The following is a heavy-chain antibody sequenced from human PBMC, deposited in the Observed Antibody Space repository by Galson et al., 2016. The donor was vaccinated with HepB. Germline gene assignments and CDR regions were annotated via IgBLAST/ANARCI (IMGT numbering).Heavy chain of an antibody. D-gene: IGHD1-7*01. J-gene: IGHJ4*02. CDR2: IWYDGSNE. CDR3: ARYFSPYRELHYFDY. V-gene: IGHV3-33*01. Sequence: SLRLSCAAPEFIFSHSGLHWVRQAPGKGLEWVALIWYDGSNEFYADSVKGRFTISRDNSKSTVYLQMNDLTIEDTAMYFCARYFSPYRELHYFDYWGQGTLVTVSS. CDR1: EFIFSHSG.